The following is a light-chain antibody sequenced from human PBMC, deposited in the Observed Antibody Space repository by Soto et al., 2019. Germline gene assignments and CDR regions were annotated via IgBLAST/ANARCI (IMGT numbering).Light chain of an antibody. CDR2: GAS. Sequence: EVVLTQSPGTLSLSPGERATLSCRASQSVRSSYLAWYQQKPGQSPRLLIYGASRRATGIPDRFSGSASGTDFSLTISRLEPEYFAVYYCHQYGTPPNTFGQGTKLEI. CDR3: HQYGTPPNT. V-gene: IGKV3-20*01. J-gene: IGKJ2*01. CDR1: QSVRSSY.